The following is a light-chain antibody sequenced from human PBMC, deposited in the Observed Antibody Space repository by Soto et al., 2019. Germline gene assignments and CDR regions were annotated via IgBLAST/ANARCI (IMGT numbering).Light chain of an antibody. V-gene: IGKV3-20*01. CDR1: QTVSSSQ. CDR2: GAS. J-gene: IGKJ4*01. CDR3: QQYDRSPLT. Sequence: EIVLTQSPATLSLSLGERATLSCRASQTVSSSQLAWYQQKPGQAPSLLIFGASGRATDIPDRFSGSGSGTDFTLTISRLEPEDFAVYYCQQYDRSPLTFGGGTKVDIK.